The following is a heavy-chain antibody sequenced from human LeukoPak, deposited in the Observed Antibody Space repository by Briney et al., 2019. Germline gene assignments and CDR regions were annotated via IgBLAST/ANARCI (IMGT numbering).Heavy chain of an antibody. CDR1: GGSFSGYY. CDR3: ARKPAGGSGYYYYYYYMDV. V-gene: IGHV4-34*01. J-gene: IGHJ6*03. CDR2: INHSGST. D-gene: IGHD3-22*01. Sequence: SETLSLTCAVYGGSFSGYYWSWIRQPPGKGLEWIGEINHSGSTNYNPSLKSRVTISVDTSKNQFSLKLSSVTAADTAVYYCARKPAGGSGYYYYYYYMDVWGKGTTVTVSS.